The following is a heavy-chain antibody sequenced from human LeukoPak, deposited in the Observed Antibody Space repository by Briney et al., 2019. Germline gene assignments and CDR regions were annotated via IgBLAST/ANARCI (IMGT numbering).Heavy chain of an antibody. V-gene: IGHV4-34*01. CDR2: INHSGST. Sequence: SETLSLTCAVYGGSFSGYYLSWIRQPPGKGLEWIGEINHSGSTNYNPSLKSRVTISVDTSKNQFSLKLSSATAADTAVYYCGRMYYYDSSGPYYYYYGMDVWGQGTTVTVSS. J-gene: IGHJ6*02. D-gene: IGHD3-22*01. CDR3: GRMYYYDSSGPYYYYYGMDV. CDR1: GGSFSGYY.